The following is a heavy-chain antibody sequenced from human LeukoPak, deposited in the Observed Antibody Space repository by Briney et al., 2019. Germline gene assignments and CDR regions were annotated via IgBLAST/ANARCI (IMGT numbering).Heavy chain of an antibody. Sequence: GGSLRLSCEASGFTFSSYRMHWVRQAPGKGLVWVSRIDNHGSSTTYADSVKGRFTISRENAKNTLYLQMNSRRTEDTAIYYCATAACDYWRQGTLVTVSS. J-gene: IGHJ4*02. CDR3: ATAACDY. V-gene: IGHV3-74*01. CDR1: GFTFSSYR. CDR2: IDNHGSST.